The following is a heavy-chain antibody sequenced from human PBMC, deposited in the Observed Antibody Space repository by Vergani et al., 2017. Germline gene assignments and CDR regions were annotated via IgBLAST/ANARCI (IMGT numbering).Heavy chain of an antibody. D-gene: IGHD6-19*01. Sequence: QVQLVQSGAEVKKPGASVKVSCKASGYTFTGYYMHWVRQAPGQGLEWMGWINPSGGSTTYAQKFQGRVTMTRDTSTSTVYMELSSLRSEDTAVYYCARYSSGWTGWFDPWGQGTLVTVSS. CDR3: ARYSSGWTGWFDP. CDR2: INPSGGST. J-gene: IGHJ5*02. V-gene: IGHV1-46*03. CDR1: GYTFTGYY.